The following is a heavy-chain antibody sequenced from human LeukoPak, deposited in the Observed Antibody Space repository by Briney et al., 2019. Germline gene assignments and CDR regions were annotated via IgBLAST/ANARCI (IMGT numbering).Heavy chain of an antibody. CDR3: ARYRPSESRSGQVTSLDY. J-gene: IGHJ4*02. D-gene: IGHD3-3*01. CDR1: GGSISGYY. Sequence: SETLSLTCIVSGGSISGYYWSWIRQPPGKGLELIGHIYYTGNTVYSPSLKSRATILLDTSENQFSLKLRSMTTADTAVYYCARYRPSESRSGQVTSLDYWGQGTLVTVSS. V-gene: IGHV4-59*01. CDR2: IYYTGNT.